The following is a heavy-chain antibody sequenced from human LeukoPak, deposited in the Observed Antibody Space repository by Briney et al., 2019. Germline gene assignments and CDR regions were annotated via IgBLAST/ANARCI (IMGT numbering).Heavy chain of an antibody. CDR2: IYAGGTT. CDR3: ARVRLWLRGPDY. V-gene: IGHV4-4*07. J-gene: IGHJ4*02. D-gene: IGHD5-18*01. CDR1: GGSISGYY. Sequence: SETLSLTCNVSGGSISGYYWTWIRQPAGKGLEWLGRIYAGGTTNYNPSFASRVTISADKSKNQFSLSLSSVTAADTAVYYCARVRLWLRGPDYWGQGTLVTVSS.